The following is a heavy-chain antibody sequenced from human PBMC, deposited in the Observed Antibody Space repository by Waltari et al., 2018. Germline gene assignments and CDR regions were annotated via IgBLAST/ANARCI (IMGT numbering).Heavy chain of an antibody. CDR2: ISSSSSYI. CDR1: GFTFSSYS. Sequence: EVQLVESGGGLVKPGGSLRLSCAASGFTFSSYSMNWVRQAPGKGLEWVSSISSSSSYIYYADLVKGRFTISRDNAKNSLYLQMNSLRAEDTAVYYCARSGYSSGWRSWYFDLWGRGTLVTVSS. D-gene: IGHD6-19*01. V-gene: IGHV3-21*01. J-gene: IGHJ2*01. CDR3: ARSGYSSGWRSWYFDL.